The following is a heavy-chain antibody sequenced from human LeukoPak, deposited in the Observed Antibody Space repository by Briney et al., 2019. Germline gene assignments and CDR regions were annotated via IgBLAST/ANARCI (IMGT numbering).Heavy chain of an antibody. CDR2: ITTYNGNT. CDR1: GYTFTSYG. D-gene: IGHD3-10*01. V-gene: IGHV1-18*01. J-gene: IGHJ6*03. CDR3: ARVLSGRGSLYDYYYYMDV. Sequence: ASVKVSCKASGYTFTSYGISWVRQAPGQGLEWMGWITTYNGNTNYAQNLQGRVTMTTDTSTSTAYMELRSLRSDDTAVYYCARVLSGRGSLYDYYYYMDVWGKGTTVTISS.